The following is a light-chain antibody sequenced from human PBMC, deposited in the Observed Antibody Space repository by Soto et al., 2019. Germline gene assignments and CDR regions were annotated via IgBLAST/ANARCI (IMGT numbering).Light chain of an antibody. CDR2: DVN. CDR1: TSDVGGYKY. CDR3: YSYAGSSTLL. Sequence: QSALTQPRSVSGSPGQSVTISCTGTTSDVGGYKYVSWYQQYPGKAPTLMIYDVNKRPSGVPDRFSGSTSGNTASLTISGLQAEDEADYYCYSYAGSSTLLFGGGTKLTVL. V-gene: IGLV2-11*01. J-gene: IGLJ2*01.